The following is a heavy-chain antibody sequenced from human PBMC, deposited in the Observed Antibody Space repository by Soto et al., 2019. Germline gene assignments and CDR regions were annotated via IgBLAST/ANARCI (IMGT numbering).Heavy chain of an antibody. D-gene: IGHD1-26*01. CDR2: IYYSGST. J-gene: IGHJ5*02. CDR3: ARHNRKVVGATSGWFDP. Sequence: QLQLQESGPGLVKPSETLSLTCTVSGGSISSSSYYWGWIRQPPGKGLEWIGSIYYSGSTYYNPSLKSRVTISVDTSKNQFSLKLSSVTAADTAVYYCARHNRKVVGATSGWFDPWGQGTLVTVSS. V-gene: IGHV4-39*01. CDR1: GGSISSSSYY.